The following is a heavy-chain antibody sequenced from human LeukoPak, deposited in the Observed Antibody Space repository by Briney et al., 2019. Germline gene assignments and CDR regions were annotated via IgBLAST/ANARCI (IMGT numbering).Heavy chain of an antibody. J-gene: IGHJ3*02. V-gene: IGHV4-30-4*01. D-gene: IGHD3-3*01. Sequence: TLSLTCAVYGGSFSGYYWSWIRQPPGKGLEWIGYIYYSGSTYYNPSLKSRVTISVDTSKNQFSLKLSSVTAADTAVYYCARDAGDYDFWSGHAFDIWGQGTMVTVSS. CDR1: GGSFSGYY. CDR3: ARDAGDYDFWSGHAFDI. CDR2: IYYSGST.